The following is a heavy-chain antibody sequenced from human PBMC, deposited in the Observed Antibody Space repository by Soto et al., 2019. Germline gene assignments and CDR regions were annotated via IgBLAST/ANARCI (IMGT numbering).Heavy chain of an antibody. V-gene: IGHV3-49*03. CDR1: GFTFGDYA. CDR3: TRGVSIAVAVRIDY. Sequence: GGSLRLSCTASGFTFGDYAMSWFRQAPGKGLGWVGFIRSKAYGGTTEYAASVKGRFTISRDDSKSIAYLQMNSLKTEDTAVYYCTRGVSIAVAVRIDYWGQGTLVTVSS. CDR2: IRSKAYGGTT. D-gene: IGHD6-19*01. J-gene: IGHJ4*02.